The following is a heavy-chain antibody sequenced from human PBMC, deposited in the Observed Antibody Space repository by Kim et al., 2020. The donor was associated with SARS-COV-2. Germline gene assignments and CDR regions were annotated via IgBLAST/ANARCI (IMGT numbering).Heavy chain of an antibody. J-gene: IGHJ6*02. V-gene: IGHV3-11*05. CDR2: ISPSSTYT. CDR3: ARDQEVWYNIDWIRGTPTDV. D-gene: IGHD6-19*01. CDR1: GFTLGDYY. Sequence: GGSLRLSCAASGFTLGDYYVNWIRQAPGKGLEWISYISPSSTYTNYADSVKGRFTISRDNAKNSLFLQMNSLSPEDTAVYYCARDQEVWYNIDWIRGTPTDVGGQGTTVTV.